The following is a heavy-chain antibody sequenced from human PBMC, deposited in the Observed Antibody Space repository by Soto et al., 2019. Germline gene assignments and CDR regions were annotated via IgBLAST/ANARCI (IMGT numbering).Heavy chain of an antibody. V-gene: IGHV3-7*03. J-gene: IGHJ4*02. Sequence: GGSLSLSCAASGFTLRNYWMTWVSQAPWKGLEWVAHINKDGSQKHYVDSVKGRFTIARDNRQKSLSLQINSLRVEDTAVDYCVRELGLAYWGQGALVTVSS. CDR1: GFTLRNYW. CDR2: INKDGSQK. D-gene: IGHD7-27*01. CDR3: VRELGLAY.